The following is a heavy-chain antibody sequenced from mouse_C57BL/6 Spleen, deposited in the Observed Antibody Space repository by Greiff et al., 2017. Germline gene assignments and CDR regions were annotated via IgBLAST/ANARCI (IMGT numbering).Heavy chain of an antibody. CDR1: GFTFSDYG. CDR3: AKEIRGMDY. Sequence: EVKLQESGGGLVKPGGSLKLSCAASGFTFSDYGMHWVRQAPEKGLEWVAYISSGSSTIYYADTVKGRFTISRDNAKNTLFLQMTSLRSEDTAMYYCAKEIRGMDYWGQGTSVTVSS. CDR2: ISSGSSTI. V-gene: IGHV5-17*01. J-gene: IGHJ4*01.